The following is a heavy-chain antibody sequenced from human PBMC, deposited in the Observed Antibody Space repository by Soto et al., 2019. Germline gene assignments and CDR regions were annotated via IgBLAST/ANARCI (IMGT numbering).Heavy chain of an antibody. D-gene: IGHD5-12*01. CDR1: GFTFSRYS. Sequence: GGSLRLSSPAPGFTFSRYSMHWVRPAPRKGLVWVSRINSDGSSTSYADSVKGRFTISRDNAKTTLHLQMNSLRAEDTAVYYCARDPLIVATIWNWFDPWGQGTLVTSPQ. V-gene: IGHV3-74*01. J-gene: IGHJ5*02. CDR2: INSDGSST. CDR3: ARDPLIVATIWNWFDP.